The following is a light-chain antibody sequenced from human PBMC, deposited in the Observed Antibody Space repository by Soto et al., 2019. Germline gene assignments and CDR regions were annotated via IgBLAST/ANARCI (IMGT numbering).Light chain of an antibody. Sequence: ELVLTQSPGTLSLSPGERATLSCRASQSVTTSHLAWYQQKPGQAPRLLIYAASTRAAGVPDRFSGSGSGTGFTLTISSLQPEDVATYYCQQSYTTPTFGQGTKVEIK. J-gene: IGKJ1*01. CDR2: AAS. V-gene: IGKV3-20*01. CDR1: QSVTTSH. CDR3: QQSYTTPT.